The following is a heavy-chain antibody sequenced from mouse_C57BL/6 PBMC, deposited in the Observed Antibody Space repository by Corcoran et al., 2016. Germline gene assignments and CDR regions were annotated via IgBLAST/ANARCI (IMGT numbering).Heavy chain of an antibody. J-gene: IGHJ3*01. CDR1: GYAFSSYW. V-gene: IGHV1-80*01. D-gene: IGHD6-1*01. CDR3: ARGGALSY. Sequence: VQLQQSGAELVTPGAPVKISCKASGYAFSSYWMNWVKQRPGKGLEWIGQIYPGDGDTNYNGKFKGKATLTADKSPSSAYMHLSSLTSEDSAVYFCARGGALSYWGQGALLTVSA. CDR2: IYPGDGDT.